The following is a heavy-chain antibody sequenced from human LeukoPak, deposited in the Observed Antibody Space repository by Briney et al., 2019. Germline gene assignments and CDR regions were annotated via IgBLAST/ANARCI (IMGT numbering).Heavy chain of an antibody. CDR1: GFIFSNAW. V-gene: IGHV3-15*01. CDR3: ATDIVVVPAAHDY. D-gene: IGHD2-2*01. CDR2: IKSKTDGGTT. J-gene: IGHJ4*02. Sequence: GGSLRLSCAASGFIFSNAWMSWVRQAPGKGLKWVGRIKSKTDGGTTDYAAPVKGRFTISRDDPKNTLYLQMNSLKTEDTAVYYCATDIVVVPAAHDYWGQGTLVTVPS.